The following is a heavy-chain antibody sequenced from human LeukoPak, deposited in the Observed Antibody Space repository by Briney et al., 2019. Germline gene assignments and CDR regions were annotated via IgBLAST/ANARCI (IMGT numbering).Heavy chain of an antibody. CDR2: INPNSGGT. J-gene: IGHJ6*03. D-gene: IGHD6-13*01. Sequence: ASVKVSCKASGYTFTGYYMHWVRQAPGQGLEWMGWINPNSGGTNYAQKFQGRVTMTRDTSISTAYMELSRLRSDDTAVYYCAREAKGYSSSWYVYYYMDVWGKGTTVTVSS. V-gene: IGHV1-2*02. CDR3: AREAKGYSSSWYVYYYMDV. CDR1: GYTFTGYY.